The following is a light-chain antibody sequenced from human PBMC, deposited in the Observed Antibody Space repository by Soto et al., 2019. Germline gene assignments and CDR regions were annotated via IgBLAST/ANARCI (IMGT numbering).Light chain of an antibody. Sequence: QSALTQPASVSGSPGQSITISCTGTSSDVGAYNYVSWYQQQSGKAPKLMIHEVSNRPSGVSNRFSGSKSGNTASLTISGLQAEDEADYYCSSYTTSRAYVFGIGTKHRP. CDR1: SSDVGAYNY. CDR2: EVS. J-gene: IGLJ1*01. CDR3: SSYTTSRAYV. V-gene: IGLV2-14*01.